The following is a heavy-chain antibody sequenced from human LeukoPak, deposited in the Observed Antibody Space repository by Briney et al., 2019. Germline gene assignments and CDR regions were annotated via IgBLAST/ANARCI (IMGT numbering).Heavy chain of an antibody. J-gene: IGHJ4*02. V-gene: IGHV3-30*02. D-gene: IGHD1-26*01. CDR3: AKNRSGSYIDY. CDR1: GFTFSTYG. Sequence: GGSLRLSCAASGFTFSTYGIHWVRQAPGKGLEWVAFIQYDGSDKYYADSVKGRFTISRDNSKNTLYLQMNSLRPEDTAVYYCAKNRSGSYIDYWGQGTLVTVSS. CDR2: IQYDGSDK.